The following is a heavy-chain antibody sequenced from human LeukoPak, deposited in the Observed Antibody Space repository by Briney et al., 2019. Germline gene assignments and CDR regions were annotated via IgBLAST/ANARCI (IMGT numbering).Heavy chain of an antibody. J-gene: IGHJ4*02. Sequence: PSETLSLTCTVSGGSISSYYWSWIRQPPGKGLEWIGYIYYSGSTNYNPSLKSRVTISVDTSKNQFSLKLSSVTAADTAVYYCARLRAGAGIFDYWGQGTLVTVSS. V-gene: IGHV4-59*08. D-gene: IGHD6-13*01. CDR3: ARLRAGAGIFDY. CDR2: IYYSGST. CDR1: GGSISSYY.